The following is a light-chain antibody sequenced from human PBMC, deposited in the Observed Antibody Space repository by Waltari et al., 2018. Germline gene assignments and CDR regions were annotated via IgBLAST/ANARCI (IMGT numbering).Light chain of an antibody. CDR2: DDN. CDR1: NIGGNS. CDR3: QVWNSKGDYL. V-gene: IGLV3-21*02. J-gene: IGLJ1*01. Sequence: SDVLTQAPSVSVAPGQTARVTCEGHNIGGNSVHWYQQAAGQAPVLVIYDDNARPSGIPERFSGSNSGNTATLTISRVEAGDEADYFCQVWNSKGDYLFGPGTKVTVL.